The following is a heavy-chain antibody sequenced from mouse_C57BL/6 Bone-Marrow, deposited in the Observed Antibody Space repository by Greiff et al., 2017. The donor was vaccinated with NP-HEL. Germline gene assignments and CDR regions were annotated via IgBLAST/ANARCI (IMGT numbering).Heavy chain of an antibody. V-gene: IGHV5-4*03. CDR2: ISDGGSYT. CDR3: ARSSTVVPGDY. CDR1: GFTFSSYA. J-gene: IGHJ4*01. Sequence: EVNVVESGGGLVKPGGSLKLSCAASGFTFSSYAMSWVRQTPEKRLEWVATISDGGSYTYYPDNVKGRFTISRDNAKNNLYLQMSHLKSEDTAMYYCARSSTVVPGDYWGQGTSVTVSS. D-gene: IGHD1-1*01.